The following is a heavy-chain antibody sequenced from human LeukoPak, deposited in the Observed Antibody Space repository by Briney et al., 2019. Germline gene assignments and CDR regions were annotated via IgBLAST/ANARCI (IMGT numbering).Heavy chain of an antibody. V-gene: IGHV1-69-2*01. J-gene: IGHJ4*02. CDR1: GYTFTDYY. CDR2: VDPEDGET. D-gene: IGHD6-13*01. Sequence: ASVKISCKVSGYTFTDYYMHRVQQAPGKGLEWMGLVDPEDGETIYAEKFQGRVTITADTSTDTAYMELSSLRSEDTAVYYCAAPVWQQLADDYWGQGTLVTVSS. CDR3: AAPVWQQLADDY.